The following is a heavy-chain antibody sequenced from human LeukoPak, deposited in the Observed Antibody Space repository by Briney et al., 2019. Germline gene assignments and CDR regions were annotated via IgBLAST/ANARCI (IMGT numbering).Heavy chain of an antibody. CDR2: IYSGGST. Sequence: PGGSLRLSCAASGFTFSSYSMNWVRQAPGKGLEWVSVIYSGGSTYYADSVKGRFTISRDNSKNTLYLQMNSLRAEDTAVYYCASSSVIRFLDVWGQGTTVTVSS. CDR3: ASSSVIRFLDV. D-gene: IGHD3-3*01. CDR1: GFTFSSYS. V-gene: IGHV3-53*01. J-gene: IGHJ6*02.